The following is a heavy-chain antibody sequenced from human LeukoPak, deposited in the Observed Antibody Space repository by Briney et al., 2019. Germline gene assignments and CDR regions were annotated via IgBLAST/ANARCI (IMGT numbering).Heavy chain of an antibody. D-gene: IGHD3-10*01. CDR2: IYSGGST. CDR1: GFTVSSNY. Sequence: GGSLRLSCAASGFTVSSNYMSWVRQAPGKGLEWVSVIYSGGSTYYADSVKGRFTISRDNSKNTLYLQMNSLRAEDTAVYYCARGHYYGSGRFDYWGQGTLVTVSS. J-gene: IGHJ4*02. CDR3: ARGHYYGSGRFDY. V-gene: IGHV3-53*01.